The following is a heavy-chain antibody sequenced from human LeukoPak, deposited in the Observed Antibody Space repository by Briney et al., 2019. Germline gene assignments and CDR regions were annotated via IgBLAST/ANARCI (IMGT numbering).Heavy chain of an antibody. CDR2: IKQDGSEK. J-gene: IGHJ3*02. CDR1: GFTFSSYW. V-gene: IGHV3-7*01. CDR3: AREKYYYGSGSYSAFDI. D-gene: IGHD3-10*01. Sequence: HSGGSLRLSCAASGFTFSSYWMSWVRQAPGKGLEWVANIKQDGSEKYYVDSVKGRFTISRDNAKNSLYLQMNSLRAEDTAVYYRAREKYYYGSGSYSAFDIWGQGTMVTVSS.